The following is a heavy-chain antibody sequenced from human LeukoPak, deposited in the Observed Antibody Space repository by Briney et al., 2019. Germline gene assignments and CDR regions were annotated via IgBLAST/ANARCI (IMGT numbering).Heavy chain of an antibody. D-gene: IGHD1-26*01. V-gene: IGHV3-48*03. J-gene: IGHJ4*02. CDR2: ISSSGDIR. CDR1: GFSFSDYE. CDR3: AGGPQYSGSYGD. Sequence: PGGSLRLSCVVSGFSFSDYEMAWVRQAPGMGLEWISYISSSGDIRRYADAVKGRFAISRDNAKNSVSLQMNSLRADDTGLYFCAGGPQYSGSYGDWVQGTLVTVSS.